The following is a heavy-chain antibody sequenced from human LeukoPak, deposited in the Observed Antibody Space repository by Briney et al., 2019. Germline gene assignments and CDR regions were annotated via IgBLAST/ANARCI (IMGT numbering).Heavy chain of an antibody. Sequence: ASVNVSCKASGYTFTGYYMHWVRQAPGQGLEWMGWINPNSGGTNYAQKLQGRVTMTTDTSTSTAYMELRSLRSDDTAVYYCARDFPDHYYDSSGYPADAFDIWGQGTMVTVSS. CDR2: INPNSGGT. D-gene: IGHD3-22*01. V-gene: IGHV1-2*02. CDR3: ARDFPDHYYDSSGYPADAFDI. J-gene: IGHJ3*02. CDR1: GYTFTGYY.